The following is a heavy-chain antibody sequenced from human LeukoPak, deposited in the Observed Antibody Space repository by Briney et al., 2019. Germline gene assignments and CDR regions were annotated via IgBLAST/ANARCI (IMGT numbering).Heavy chain of an antibody. J-gene: IGHJ4*02. CDR2: IYIDGTT. CDR3: ARGPRYSFY. CDR1: GFTFSTYS. Sequence: GGLERLSAAAAGFTFSTYSRSWGRQATGKGLDWISVIYIDGTTYYAASVKGRFTISRDQANNTLYLQMNTLRDEDTAVYYCARGPRYSFYWGQGTLVSVSS. D-gene: IGHD6-13*01. V-gene: IGHV3-53*01.